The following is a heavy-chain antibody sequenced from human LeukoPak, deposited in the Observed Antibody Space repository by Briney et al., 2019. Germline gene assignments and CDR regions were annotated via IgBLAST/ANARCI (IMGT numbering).Heavy chain of an antibody. CDR1: GGSFSGYY. CDR2: INHSGST. CDR3: ARGRRGYSYGTYYFDY. Sequence: SETLSLTCAVYGGSFSGYYWSWIRRPPGKGLEWIGEINHSGSTNYNPSLKSRVTISVDTSKNQFSLKLSSVTAADTAVYYCARGRRGYSYGTYYFDYWGQGTLVTVSS. V-gene: IGHV4-34*01. J-gene: IGHJ4*02. D-gene: IGHD5-18*01.